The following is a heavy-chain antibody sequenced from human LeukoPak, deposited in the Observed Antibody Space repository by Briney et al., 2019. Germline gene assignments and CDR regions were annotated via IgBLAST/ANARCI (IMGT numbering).Heavy chain of an antibody. D-gene: IGHD6-13*01. CDR2: IYTSGST. J-gene: IGHJ4*02. Sequence: SSETLSLTCTVSGGSISSYYWSWIRQPAGKGLEWIGRIYTSGSTNYNPSLKSRVTMSIDTSKNQFSLKLSSVTAADTAVYYCARAGDSSSWYEGGYYFDYWGQGTLVTVSS. CDR3: ARAGDSSSWYEGGYYFDY. V-gene: IGHV4-4*07. CDR1: GGSISSYY.